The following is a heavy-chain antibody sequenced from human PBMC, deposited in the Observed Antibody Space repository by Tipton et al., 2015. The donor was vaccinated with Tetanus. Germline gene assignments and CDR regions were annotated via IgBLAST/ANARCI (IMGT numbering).Heavy chain of an antibody. D-gene: IGHD2-15*01. CDR2: IYHTGTT. V-gene: IGHV4-30-4*01. J-gene: IGHJ5*02. CDR3: ARQSCSGGSCRFDP. CDR1: GDSISSGNYR. Sequence: TLSLTCTVSGDSISSGNYRYNWIRQLPGKGLEWIGYIYHTGTTYYNPSLKSRVTISVDTSKNQFSLNLTSVTAADTAFYYCARQSCSGGSCRFDPWGQGTLVTVSS.